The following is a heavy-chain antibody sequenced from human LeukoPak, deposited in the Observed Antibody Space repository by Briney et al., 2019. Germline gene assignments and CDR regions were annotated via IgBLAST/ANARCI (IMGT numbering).Heavy chain of an antibody. Sequence: PGGSLRLSCAASGFTFSSYGMHWVRQAPGKGLEWVAVISYDGSNKYYADSVKGRFTISRDNSKNTLYLQMNSLGAEDTAVYYCAGGRWGLGDYWGQGTLVTVSS. CDR1: GFTFSSYG. V-gene: IGHV3-30*03. CDR2: ISYDGSNK. J-gene: IGHJ4*02. D-gene: IGHD3-16*01. CDR3: AGGRWGLGDY.